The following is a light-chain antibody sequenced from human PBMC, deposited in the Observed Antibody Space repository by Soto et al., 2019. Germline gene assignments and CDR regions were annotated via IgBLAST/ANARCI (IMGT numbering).Light chain of an antibody. Sequence: DIQMTQSPSTLSASVGDMVTITCRASQSVSQELAWYQQKPGKAPKHLIDRASLLESGVPSRFSGSGSGAEFTLAISSLQPDEFATYFCLQYVTYPYSFGGGTRV. J-gene: IGKJ4*02. CDR1: QSVSQE. CDR2: RAS. CDR3: LQYVTYPYS. V-gene: IGKV1-5*03.